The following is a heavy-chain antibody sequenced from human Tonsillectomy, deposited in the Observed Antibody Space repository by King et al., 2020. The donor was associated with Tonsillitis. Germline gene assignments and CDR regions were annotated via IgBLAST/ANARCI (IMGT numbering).Heavy chain of an antibody. D-gene: IGHD3-3*01. J-gene: IGHJ4*02. CDR2: IFYSGRT. CDR1: GGSISNSNYY. V-gene: IGHV4-39*01. Sequence: QLQESGPGLVKPSETLSLTCTVSGGSISNSNYYWGWIRQPPGKGLEWIGSIFYSGRTYYNPSLKSRVTISVDTSKNQFSLKLSSVTAADTAVYYCARHSIFGGVIGWDFDYWGQGTLVTVSS. CDR3: ARHSIFGGVIGWDFDY.